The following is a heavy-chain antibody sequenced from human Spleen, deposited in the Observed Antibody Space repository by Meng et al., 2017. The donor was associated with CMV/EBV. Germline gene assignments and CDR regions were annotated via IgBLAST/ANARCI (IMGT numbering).Heavy chain of an antibody. J-gene: IGHJ4*02. CDR1: GFTFYNYA. CDR2: ISSSYTYI. V-gene: IGHV3-21*01. Sequence: GGSLRLSCAASGFTFYNYAMTWVRQAPGKGLEWVSYISSSYTYIYYADSLKGRFTISRDNAKNSLYLQMNSLRAEDTAVYYCARAGRDGYTSWYWGQGTLVTVSS. CDR3: ARAGRDGYTSWY. D-gene: IGHD5-24*01.